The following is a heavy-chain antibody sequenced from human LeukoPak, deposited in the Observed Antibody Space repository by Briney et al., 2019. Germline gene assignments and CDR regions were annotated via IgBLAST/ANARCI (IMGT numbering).Heavy chain of an antibody. CDR2: IYTSGIT. J-gene: IGHJ4*02. Sequence: PSETLSLTCTVSGGSVSSVSSYWSWVRQPAGKGLEWIGRIYTSGITDYSPSLKSRVTISLDTSKNQFSLNLTSVTAADTAVYYCASSSGYYFDYWGQGTLVTVSS. D-gene: IGHD3-22*01. V-gene: IGHV4-61*02. CDR1: GGSVSSVSSY. CDR3: ASSSGYYFDY.